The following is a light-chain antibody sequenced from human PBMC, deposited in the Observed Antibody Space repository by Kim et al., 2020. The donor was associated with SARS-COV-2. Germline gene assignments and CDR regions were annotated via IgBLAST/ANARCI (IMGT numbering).Light chain of an antibody. Sequence: ALGQTVRITCQGDSLRTYYASWFQQKPGQAPVLVIFEKNNRPSGIPDRFSGSSSGNTASLIITGTQAEDEADYYCNSRDSSGNRWVFGGGTQLTVL. CDR3: NSRDSSGNRWV. V-gene: IGLV3-19*01. CDR2: EKN. J-gene: IGLJ3*02. CDR1: SLRTYY.